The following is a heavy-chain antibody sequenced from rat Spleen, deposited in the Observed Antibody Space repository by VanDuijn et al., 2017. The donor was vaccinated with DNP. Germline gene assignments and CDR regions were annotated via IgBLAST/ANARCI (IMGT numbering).Heavy chain of an antibody. CDR2: ISYDGVHA. CDR3: ATSSYYGYDYGFGY. J-gene: IGHJ3*01. Sequence: EVQLVESGGGLVQPGRSLKLSCAASGFTFSDYYMAWVRQAPTKGLEWVASISYDGVHAYYRGSVKGRFTISRDNAKNTLYLQMDSLRSEDTATYYCATSSYYGYDYGFGYWGQGTLVTVSS. CDR1: GFTFSDYY. V-gene: IGHV5-20*01. D-gene: IGHD1-7*01.